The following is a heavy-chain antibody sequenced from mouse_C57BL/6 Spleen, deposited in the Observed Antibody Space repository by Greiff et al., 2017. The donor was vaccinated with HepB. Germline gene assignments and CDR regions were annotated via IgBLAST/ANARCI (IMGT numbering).Heavy chain of an antibody. V-gene: IGHV14-2*01. Sequence: EVQLQESGAELVKPGASVKLSCTASGFNIKDYYMHWVKQRTEQGLEWIGRIDPEDGETKYAPKFPGKATITADTSSNTAYLQLSSLTSEDTAVYYCSVVASYYAMDYWGQGTSVTVSS. CDR1: GFNIKDYY. D-gene: IGHD1-1*01. CDR3: SVVASYYAMDY. CDR2: IDPEDGET. J-gene: IGHJ4*01.